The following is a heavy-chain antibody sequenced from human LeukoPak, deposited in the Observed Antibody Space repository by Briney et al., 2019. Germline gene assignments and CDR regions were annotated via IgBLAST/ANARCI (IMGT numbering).Heavy chain of an antibody. V-gene: IGHV4-34*01. J-gene: IGHJ4*02. CDR3: ARGSIRYYYGAGSYLSY. CDR2: INHSGST. Sequence: PSETLSLTCAVYGGSFSGYYWSWIRQPPGKGLEWIGEINHSGSTNYNPSLKRRVTISVDTSKNQFSLKLSSVTAADTAVYYCARGSIRYYYGAGSYLSYWGQGTLVAVSS. CDR1: GGSFSGYY. D-gene: IGHD3-10*01.